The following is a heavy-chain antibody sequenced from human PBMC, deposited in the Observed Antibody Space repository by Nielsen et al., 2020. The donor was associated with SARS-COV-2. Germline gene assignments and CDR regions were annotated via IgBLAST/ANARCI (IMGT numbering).Heavy chain of an antibody. J-gene: IGHJ4*02. CDR1: GFTFSSYG. CDR2: IWYDGSNK. Sequence: GESLKISCAASGFTFSSYGMHWVRQAPGKGLEWVAVIWYDGSNKYYADSVKGRFTISRDNSKNTLYLQMNSLRAEDTAVYYCARGRYYGSGSPLAHQFDYWGQGTLVTVSS. D-gene: IGHD3-10*01. V-gene: IGHV3-33*01. CDR3: ARGRYYGSGSPLAHQFDY.